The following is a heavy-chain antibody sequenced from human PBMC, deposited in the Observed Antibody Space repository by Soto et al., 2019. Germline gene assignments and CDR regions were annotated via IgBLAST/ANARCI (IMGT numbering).Heavy chain of an antibody. CDR3: AKDQVIVPAATDYYYYYGMDV. V-gene: IGHV3-23*01. D-gene: IGHD2-2*01. Sequence: PGGSLRLSCAASGFTFSSYAMSWLRQAPGKGLEWVSAISGSGGSTYYADSVKGRFTISRDNSKNTLYLQMNSLRAEDTAVYYCAKDQVIVPAATDYYYYYGMDVWGQGTTVTVSS. CDR2: ISGSGGST. J-gene: IGHJ6*02. CDR1: GFTFSSYA.